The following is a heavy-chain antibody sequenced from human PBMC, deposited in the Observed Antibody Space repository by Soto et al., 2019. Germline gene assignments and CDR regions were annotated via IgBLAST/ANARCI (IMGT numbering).Heavy chain of an antibody. CDR2: VYYSGAT. CDR1: GGTMSGFC. J-gene: IGHJ6*03. CDR3: ARGGTAARRPGFYFFYMDV. D-gene: IGHD6-6*01. V-gene: IGHV4-59*01. Sequence: QVQLQESGPGLVRPSETLSLTCDVSGGTMSGFCWSWIRQSPGQGLEWIGHVYYSGATDYNPSLKSLITISEGTSRRQFSLQLNSVSAADTAVYYCARGGTAARRPGFYFFYMDVWGKGTTVTV.